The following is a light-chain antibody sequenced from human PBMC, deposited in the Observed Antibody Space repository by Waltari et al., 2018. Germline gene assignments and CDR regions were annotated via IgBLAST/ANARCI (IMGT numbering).Light chain of an antibody. Sequence: QSALTQPASVSGSPGQSITISCSGTSSDIGGFEYVAWYQQHPDKIPRLVIYDVNDRPSWVSNRFSGSKSGNTASLTISGLQAEDEADYYCSSYSSRDTLVFGGWTKVSVL. CDR2: DVN. V-gene: IGLV2-14*03. CDR1: SSDIGGFEY. CDR3: SSYSSRDTLV. J-gene: IGLJ1*01.